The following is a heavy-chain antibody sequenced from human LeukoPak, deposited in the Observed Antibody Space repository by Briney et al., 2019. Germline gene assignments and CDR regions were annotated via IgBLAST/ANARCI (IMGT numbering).Heavy chain of an antibody. Sequence: SETLSLTCAVYGGSFSGYYWSWIRQPPGKGLEWIGEINHSGSTNYNPSLKSRVTISVDTSKNQSSLKLSSVTAADTAVYYCARVVRYSSRFDPWGQGTLVTVSS. CDR1: GGSFSGYY. CDR3: ARVVRYSSRFDP. J-gene: IGHJ5*02. CDR2: INHSGST. D-gene: IGHD6-13*01. V-gene: IGHV4-34*01.